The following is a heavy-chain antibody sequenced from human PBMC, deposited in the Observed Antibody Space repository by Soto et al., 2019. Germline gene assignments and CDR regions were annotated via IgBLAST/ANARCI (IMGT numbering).Heavy chain of an antibody. Sequence: ASVKVSCKASGGTFSSYAISWVRQAPGQGLEWMGGIIPIFGTADYAQKFQGRVTITADESTSTAYMELSSLRSEDTAVYYCASNGYGDYPGGAAMDVWGQGTTVTVSS. D-gene: IGHD4-17*01. CDR3: ASNGYGDYPGGAAMDV. V-gene: IGHV1-69*13. CDR2: IIPIFGTA. J-gene: IGHJ6*02. CDR1: GGTFSSYA.